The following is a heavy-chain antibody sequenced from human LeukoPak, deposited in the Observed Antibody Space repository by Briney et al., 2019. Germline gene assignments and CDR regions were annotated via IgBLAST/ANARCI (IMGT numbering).Heavy chain of an antibody. J-gene: IGHJ4*02. D-gene: IGHD5-18*01. Sequence: GGSLRLSCAASGVTFSSYAMTWVRQAPGKGLEWVSGVSGSGGSTYYADSVKGRFTISRDNAKNSLYLQMNSLRAEDTAVYYCARDSGRRGYSYGYDYWGQGTLVTVSS. CDR3: ARDSGRRGYSYGYDY. CDR1: GVTFSSYA. V-gene: IGHV3-23*01. CDR2: VSGSGGST.